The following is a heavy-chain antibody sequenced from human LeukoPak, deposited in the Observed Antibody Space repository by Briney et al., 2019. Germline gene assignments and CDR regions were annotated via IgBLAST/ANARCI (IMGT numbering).Heavy chain of an antibody. D-gene: IGHD1-1*01. Sequence: PGGSLRLSCAASGFTFNDYNMGWIRQAPGKGLEWVAYISSGMYYADSVKGRFTISRDNAKNSLYLQMNSLRAEDTAVYYCVRAHWTDVAIWGQGTLVTVSS. J-gene: IGHJ4*02. CDR2: ISSGM. CDR1: GFTFNDYN. CDR3: VRAHWTDVAI. V-gene: IGHV3-11*04.